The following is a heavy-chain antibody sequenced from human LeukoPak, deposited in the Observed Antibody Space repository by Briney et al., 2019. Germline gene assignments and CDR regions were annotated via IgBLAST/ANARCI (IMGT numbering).Heavy chain of an antibody. J-gene: IGHJ6*02. V-gene: IGHV4-59*01. CDR1: GGSIRGYY. CDR2: IYYSGST. CDR3: AREAGAPYGMDV. D-gene: IGHD3-10*01. Sequence: PSETLPLTCSVSGGSIRGYYWSWIRQPPGKGLECIGNIYYSGSTNYNPSLKSRVTISVDTSKNQFSLKLSSVTAADTAVYYCAREAGAPYGMDVWGQGTTVIVSS.